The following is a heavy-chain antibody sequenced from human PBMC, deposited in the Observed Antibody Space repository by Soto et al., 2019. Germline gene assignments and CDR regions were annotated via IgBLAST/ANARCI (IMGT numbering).Heavy chain of an antibody. Sequence: HPGGSLRLSCAASGFTFSSYSMNWVRQAPGKGLEWVSYISSSSSTIYYADSVKGRFTIFRDNAKNSLYLQMNSLRAEDTAVYYCARTIYSNSFYYYYMDVWGKGTTVTVSS. D-gene: IGHD4-4*01. CDR1: GFTFSSYS. V-gene: IGHV3-48*01. CDR2: ISSSSSTI. J-gene: IGHJ6*03. CDR3: ARTIYSNSFYYYYMDV.